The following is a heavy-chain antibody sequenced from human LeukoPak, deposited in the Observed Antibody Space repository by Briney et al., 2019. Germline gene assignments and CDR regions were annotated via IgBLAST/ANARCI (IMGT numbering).Heavy chain of an antibody. CDR2: IYYSGST. V-gene: IGHV4-59*01. Sequence: PSETLSLTCTVSGGSISSYYWSWLRQPPGKGLEWIGYIYYSGSTNYNPSLKSRVTISVDTSKNQFSLKLSSVTAADTAVYYCARAGPPHYGMDVWGQGTTVTVSS. CDR3: ARAGPPHYGMDV. CDR1: GGSISSYY. J-gene: IGHJ6*02. D-gene: IGHD1-14*01.